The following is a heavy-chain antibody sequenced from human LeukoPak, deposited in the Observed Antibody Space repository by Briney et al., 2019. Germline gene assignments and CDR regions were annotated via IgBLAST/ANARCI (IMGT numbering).Heavy chain of an antibody. V-gene: IGHV3-30-3*01. D-gene: IGHD1-26*01. Sequence: GGSLRLSCAASGFAFSSYAMHWVRQAPGKGLEWVAVISYDGSNKYYADSVKGRFTISRDNSKNTLYLQMNSLRAEDTAVYYCARDSVGATNYFDYWGQGTLVTVSS. CDR1: GFAFSSYA. J-gene: IGHJ4*02. CDR3: ARDSVGATNYFDY. CDR2: ISYDGSNK.